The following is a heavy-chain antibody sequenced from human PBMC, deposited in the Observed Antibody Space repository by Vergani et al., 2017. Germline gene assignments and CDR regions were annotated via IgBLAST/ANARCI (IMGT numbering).Heavy chain of an antibody. CDR1: GFTFRSHA. Sequence: EVQLLQSAGAVVQPGGSLRLSCVASGFTFRSHAMSWVRQGHGQGLEWVSSIKNTGDSTHYADSVKGRFTISRDNSKNTLYLQMNSLRDEETGVYYCARDLRLLYNRFDPWGQGTLVTVSS. CDR3: ARDLRLLYNRFDP. V-gene: IGHV3-23*01. J-gene: IGHJ5*02. CDR2: IKNTGDST. D-gene: IGHD1-14*01.